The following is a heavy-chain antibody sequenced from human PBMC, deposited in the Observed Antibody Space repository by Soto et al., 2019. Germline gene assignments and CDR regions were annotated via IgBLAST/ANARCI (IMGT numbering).Heavy chain of an antibody. Sequence: PSETLSLTCTVSGGSVSSGSYYWSWIRQHPGKGLEWIGYIYSSGVTYYDPSLKSRVTMSVDMSKNQFSLRLSSVTAADTAVYYCATKPNGLYYFDYWGQGALVTVSS. J-gene: IGHJ4*02. CDR1: GGSVSSGSYY. CDR2: IYSSGVT. D-gene: IGHD2-8*01. V-gene: IGHV4-31*03. CDR3: ATKPNGLYYFDY.